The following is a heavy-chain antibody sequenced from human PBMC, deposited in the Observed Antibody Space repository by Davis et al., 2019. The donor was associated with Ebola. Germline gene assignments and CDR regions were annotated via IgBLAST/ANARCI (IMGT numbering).Heavy chain of an antibody. CDR2: IWHDGSVK. CDR1: GFTFSSYG. Sequence: GESLKISCAASGFTFSSYGVHWVRQAPGKGLEWVAVIWHDGSVKYYSDSMKGRFTISRDNSKYTLDLQMNSLRDEDTAVYYCTRGGYCTDVTCRYGLDVWRQGTTVTVSS. J-gene: IGHJ6*02. V-gene: IGHV3-33*08. D-gene: IGHD2-8*01. CDR3: TRGGYCTDVTCRYGLDV.